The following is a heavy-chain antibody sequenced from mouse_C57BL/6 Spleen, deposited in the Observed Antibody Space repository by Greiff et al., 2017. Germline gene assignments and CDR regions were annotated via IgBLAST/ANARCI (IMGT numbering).Heavy chain of an antibody. CDR1: GYTFTSYW. CDR3: ARGEVYDGYYVYAMDY. D-gene: IGHD2-3*01. Sequence: QVQLQQPGAELVKPGASVKMSCKASGYTFTSYWITWVKQRPGQGLAWIGDIYPGSGSTNYNEKFKSKATLTVDTSSSTAYMQLSSLTSEDSAVYYCARGEVYDGYYVYAMDYWGQGTSVTVSS. CDR2: IYPGSGST. V-gene: IGHV1-55*01. J-gene: IGHJ4*01.